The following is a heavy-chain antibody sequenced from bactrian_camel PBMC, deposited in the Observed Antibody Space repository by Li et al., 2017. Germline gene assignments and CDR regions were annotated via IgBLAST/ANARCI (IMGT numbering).Heavy chain of an antibody. CDR2: INTDGTIT. Sequence: QLVESGGGLVQPGGSLRLSCAASGFTFSSAFMSWVRQAPGKGLEWVSAINTDGTITYADSVKGRFTISRDNARDTLYLQMDNLKPEDTGMYYCAAEGRSRVGVSPLLSAQYEYWGQGTQVTVS. D-gene: IGHD5*01. CDR3: AAEGRSRVGVSPLLSAQYEY. V-gene: IGHV3S28*01. CDR1: GFTFSSAF. J-gene: IGHJ4*01.